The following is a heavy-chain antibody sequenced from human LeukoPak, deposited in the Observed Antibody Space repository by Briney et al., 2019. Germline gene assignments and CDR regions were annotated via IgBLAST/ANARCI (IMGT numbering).Heavy chain of an antibody. Sequence: SETLSLTCTVSGGSISSYYWSWIRQPPGKGLEWIGSIYYSGSTYYNPSLKSRVTISVDTSKNQFSLKLSSVTAADTAVYYCARIGSGSYYSAGWGQGTLVTVSS. V-gene: IGHV4-39*01. CDR2: IYYSGST. D-gene: IGHD3-10*01. CDR3: ARIGSGSYYSAG. CDR1: GGSISSYY. J-gene: IGHJ4*02.